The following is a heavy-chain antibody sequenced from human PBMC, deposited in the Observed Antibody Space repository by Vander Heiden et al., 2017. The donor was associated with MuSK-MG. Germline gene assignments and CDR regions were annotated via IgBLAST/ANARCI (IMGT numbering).Heavy chain of an antibody. Sequence: QLQMQESGPGLMQSSETLSLHCRVSGYSITRGFQWGWIRQPPGKGPEWIGTTQHSGTTYYNPSCKSRVTISVDTSKNQFYLKLSSVKDADTAVYYCAGVRSIVGNNQWFDPWGQGTLVSVSS. J-gene: IGHJ5*02. CDR2: TQHSGTT. CDR1: GYSITRGFQ. V-gene: IGHV4-38-2*02. D-gene: IGHD1-26*01. CDR3: AGVRSIVGNNQWFDP.